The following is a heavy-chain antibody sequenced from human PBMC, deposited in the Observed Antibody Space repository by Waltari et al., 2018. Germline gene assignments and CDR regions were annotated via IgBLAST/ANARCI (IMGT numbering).Heavy chain of an antibody. CDR2: VNPDSGGT. J-gene: IGHJ3*02. Sequence: QVQLVQSGAEVKKPGASVKVSCKASGYTFTGYYMHWVRQAPGQGLGWMGRVNPDSGGTSYALKLQGRVTMARDTSISTADMERSRLRSDGTAVYYCAREWSGRDRDAFDIWGQGTMVTVSS. CDR3: AREWSGRDRDAFDI. D-gene: IGHD3-3*01. CDR1: GYTFTGYY. V-gene: IGHV1-2*06.